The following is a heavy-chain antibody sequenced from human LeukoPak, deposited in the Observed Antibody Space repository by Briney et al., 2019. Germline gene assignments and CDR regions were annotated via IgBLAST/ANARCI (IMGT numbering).Heavy chain of an antibody. V-gene: IGHV4-39*01. J-gene: IGHJ4*02. CDR1: GGSISSSSYY. CDR2: IYYSGST. CDR3: ARGRPDGDIVVVVAATGATDLNWGPHDY. Sequence: PSETLSLTCTVSGGSISSSSYYWGWIRQPPGKGLEWIGSIYYSGSTYYNPSLKSRVTISVDTSKNQFSLKLSSVTAADTAVYYCARGRPDGDIVVVVAATGATDLNWGPHDYWGQGTLVTVSS. D-gene: IGHD2-15*01.